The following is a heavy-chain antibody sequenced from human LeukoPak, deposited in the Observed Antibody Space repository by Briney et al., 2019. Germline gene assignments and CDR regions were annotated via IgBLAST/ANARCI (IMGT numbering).Heavy chain of an antibody. Sequence: GASVKVSCKASGYTFTSYGISWVRQAPGQGLEWMGGISAYNGNTNYAQKLQGRVTMTTDTSTSTAYMELRSLRSDDTAAYYCARGGRRPQPSGGYYDFWSGYPSYGMDVWGQGTTVTVSS. CDR3: ARGGRRPQPSGGYYDFWSGYPSYGMDV. CDR1: GYTFTSYG. D-gene: IGHD3-3*01. V-gene: IGHV1-18*01. J-gene: IGHJ6*02. CDR2: ISAYNGNT.